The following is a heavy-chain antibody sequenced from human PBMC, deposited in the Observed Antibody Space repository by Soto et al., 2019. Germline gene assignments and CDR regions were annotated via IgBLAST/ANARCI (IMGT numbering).Heavy chain of an antibody. D-gene: IGHD6-6*01. CDR2: INHSGST. J-gene: IGHJ5*02. V-gene: IGHV4-39*07. CDR1: GGSISSSSYY. CDR3: ADGYSSSEGNWFDP. Sequence: SETLSLTCTVSGGSISSSSYYWSWIRQPPGKGLEWIGEINHSGSTNYNPSLKSRVTISVDTSKNQFSLKLSSVTAADTAVYYCADGYSSSEGNWFDPWGQGTLVTVSS.